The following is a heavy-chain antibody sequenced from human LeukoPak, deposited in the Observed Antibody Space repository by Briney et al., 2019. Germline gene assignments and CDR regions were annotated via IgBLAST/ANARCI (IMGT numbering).Heavy chain of an antibody. CDR1: GFTFNNYA. CDR2: VNGGGGFT. D-gene: IGHD1-26*01. V-gene: IGHV3-23*01. J-gene: IGHJ6*03. Sequence: PGGSLRLSCAASGFTFNNYAMTWVRQAPGRGLEWVSAVNGGGGFTDYADSVKGRFNISRDNSKNTLYLQMYSLRAEDTAVYFCAKSGVGDSLYYYYIDVWGKGTTVVVFS. CDR3: AKSGVGDSLYYYYIDV.